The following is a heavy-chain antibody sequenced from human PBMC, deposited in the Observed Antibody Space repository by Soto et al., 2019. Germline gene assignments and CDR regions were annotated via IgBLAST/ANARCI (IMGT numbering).Heavy chain of an antibody. V-gene: IGHV3-74*01. D-gene: IGHD6-25*01. Sequence: EVQLVESGGGLGQPGGSLRLSCTASGLTFSSYHMLWVRHAPGKGLVWLSHINTDGSYINYADSVKGRFTIARDNAKNTLDLQMNSLSVEDTAVYYCARAKRSSVYTSFDFWGQGTLVTVSS. CDR2: INTDGSYI. CDR3: ARAKRSSVYTSFDF. J-gene: IGHJ4*02. CDR1: GLTFSSYH.